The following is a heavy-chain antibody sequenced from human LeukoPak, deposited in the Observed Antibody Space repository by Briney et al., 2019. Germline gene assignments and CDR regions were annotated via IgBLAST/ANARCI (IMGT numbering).Heavy chain of an antibody. CDR3: ARGRGKYYYDSSGAGRWFDP. D-gene: IGHD3-22*01. CDR2: INHSGST. J-gene: IGHJ5*02. V-gene: IGHV4-34*01. Sequence: PSETLSLTCAVYGGSFSGYYCSWIRQPPGKGLEWIGEINHSGSTNYNPSLKSRVTISVDTSKNQFSLKLSSVTAADTAVYYCARGRGKYYYDSSGAGRWFDPWGQGTMVTVSS. CDR1: GGSFSGYY.